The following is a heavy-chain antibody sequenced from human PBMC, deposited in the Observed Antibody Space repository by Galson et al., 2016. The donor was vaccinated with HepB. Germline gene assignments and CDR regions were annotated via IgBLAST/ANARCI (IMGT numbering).Heavy chain of an antibody. CDR3: AKDYGTGDNCYVDGNHFDS. Sequence: SLRLSCAASGFTFSNHGMHWVRQAPGKGLEWVAVIWNDGSYKYYSDSVKGRFTISRDNFKNTVYLEMNSLSVEDTALYYCAKDYGTGDNCYVDGNHFDSWGQGMLVTVSS. V-gene: IGHV3-33*06. J-gene: IGHJ4*02. CDR2: IWNDGSYK. D-gene: IGHD2-15*01. CDR1: GFTFSNHG.